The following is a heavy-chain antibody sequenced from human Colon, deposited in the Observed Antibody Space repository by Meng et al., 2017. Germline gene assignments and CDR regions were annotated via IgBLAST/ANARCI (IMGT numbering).Heavy chain of an antibody. V-gene: IGHV4-38-2*01. CDR2: IYHSGST. CDR3: ARRNSYAASAGTGYYYGMDV. Sequence: GSLRLSCVVSGYSISSGYYWGWIRQPPGKGLEWIANIYHSGSTYYNPYLKSRVTISVDTSRNQFSLRLSSVTPADTAVYYCARRNSYAASAGTGYYYGMDVWGQGTTVTVSS. CDR1: GYSISSGYY. D-gene: IGHD6-13*01. J-gene: IGHJ6*02.